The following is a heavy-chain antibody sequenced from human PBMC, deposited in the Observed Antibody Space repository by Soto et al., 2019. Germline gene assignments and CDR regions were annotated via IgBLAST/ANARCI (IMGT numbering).Heavy chain of an antibody. J-gene: IGHJ6*02. CDR3: ARRIPFGYGMDV. CDR1: GFTFSSYA. D-gene: IGHD2-21*01. Sequence: EVLLVESGGGLVQPGGSLRLSCAASGFTFSSYAMHWVRQAPGKGLEYVSAITSNGGNTDYASSVKGRFTISRDNSKNTLYLQMGSLRAEDMAVYYCARRIPFGYGMDVWGQGTTVTVSS. CDR2: ITSNGGNT. V-gene: IGHV3-64*01.